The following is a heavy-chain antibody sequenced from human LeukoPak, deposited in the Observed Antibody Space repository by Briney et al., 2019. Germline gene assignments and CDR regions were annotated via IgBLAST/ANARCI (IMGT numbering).Heavy chain of an antibody. CDR2: IWTSSSGI. V-gene: IGHV3-48*02. Sequence: GGSLRLSCAASGFTFSGYAMNWVRQAPAKGLEWVSHIWTSSSGIDYADSVKGRFTISRDNVKNSLYLQMNSLRDEDTAVYYCARDHDYAFDYWGQGTLVTVSS. CDR1: GFTFSGYA. D-gene: IGHD4-17*01. CDR3: ARDHDYAFDY. J-gene: IGHJ4*02.